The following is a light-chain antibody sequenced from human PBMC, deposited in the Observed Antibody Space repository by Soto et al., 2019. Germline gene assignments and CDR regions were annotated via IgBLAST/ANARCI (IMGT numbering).Light chain of an antibody. CDR1: QSVSSY. CDR2: DAS. J-gene: IGKJ5*01. V-gene: IGKV3-11*01. Sequence: EIVLTQSPATLSLSPVERATLSCSASQSVSSYLAWYQQKPGQAPRLLIFDASDRATGIPARFSGSGSGTDFTLTISSLEPEDFAVYYCQQRSNWPITFGQGTRLEI. CDR3: QQRSNWPIT.